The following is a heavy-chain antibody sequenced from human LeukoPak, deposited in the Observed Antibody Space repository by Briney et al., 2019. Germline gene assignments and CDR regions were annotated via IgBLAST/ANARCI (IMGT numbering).Heavy chain of an antibody. CDR1: GVNFSTDS. CDR2: ISSTGSPI. J-gene: IGHJ4*02. V-gene: IGHV3-48*01. CDR3: AKDPRRYSRTGGYFDY. Sequence: GGSLRLSCAASGVNFSTDSMNWVRQAPGKGLEWVSYISSTGSPIYYADSVKGRFTISRDNAKNSLYLQMNSLRAEDTAVYYCAKDPRRYSRTGGYFDYWGQGTLVTVSS. D-gene: IGHD6-13*01.